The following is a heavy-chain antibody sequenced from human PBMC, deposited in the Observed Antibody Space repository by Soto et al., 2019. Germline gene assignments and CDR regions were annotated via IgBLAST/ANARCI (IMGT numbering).Heavy chain of an antibody. Sequence: QVQLVQSGAEVKKPGSSVKVSCKASGGTFSSYTISWVRQAPGQGLEWMGRIIPILGIANYAQKFQGRVTITADKSTSTAYMELSSLRSDDTAVYYCATISSSWYAYYYGMDVWGQGTTVTVSS. V-gene: IGHV1-69*02. CDR3: ATISSSWYAYYYGMDV. CDR1: GGTFSSYT. D-gene: IGHD6-13*01. J-gene: IGHJ6*02. CDR2: IIPILGIA.